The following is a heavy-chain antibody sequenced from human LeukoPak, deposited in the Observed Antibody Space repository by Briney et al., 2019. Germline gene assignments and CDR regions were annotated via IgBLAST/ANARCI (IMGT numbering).Heavy chain of an antibody. CDR1: GFTFSSYG. CDR2: IRYDGSNK. D-gene: IGHD6-19*01. V-gene: IGHV3-30*02. CDR3: AKDRRSVAVDYNWFDP. J-gene: IGHJ5*02. Sequence: GGSLRLSCAASGFTFSSYGMHWVRQAPGRGLEWVAFIRYDGSNKYYADSVKGRFTISRDNSKNTLYLQMNSLRAEDTAVYYCAKDRRSVAVDYNWFDPWGQGTLVTVSS.